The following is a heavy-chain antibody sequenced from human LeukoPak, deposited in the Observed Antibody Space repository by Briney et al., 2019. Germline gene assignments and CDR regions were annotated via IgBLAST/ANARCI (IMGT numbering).Heavy chain of an antibody. V-gene: IGHV3-23*01. CDR3: AARGTTVVTYFDY. J-gene: IGHJ4*02. CDR1: GFTFSIYA. CDR2: ISGSGGST. Sequence: GGSLRLSCAASGFTFSIYAMSWVRQAPGKGLEWVSAISGSGGSTYYADSVKGRFTISRDNSKNTLYLQMNSLRAEDTAVYYCAARGTTVVTYFDYWGQGTLVTVSS. D-gene: IGHD4-23*01.